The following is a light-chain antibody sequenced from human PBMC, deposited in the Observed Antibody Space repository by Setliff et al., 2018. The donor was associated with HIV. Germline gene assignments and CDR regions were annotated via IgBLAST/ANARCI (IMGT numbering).Light chain of an antibody. CDR2: DVS. V-gene: IGLV2-14*03. Sequence: PGPGHPSLRIGTSSDLGGYNYVSWYQQHPGKAPKLMISDVSNRPSGVSNRFSGSKSGNTASLTISGLQAEDEADYYCSSYTSRTPLYVFGTGSKVTVL. CDR3: SSYTSRTPLYV. CDR1: SSDLGGYNY. J-gene: IGLJ1*01.